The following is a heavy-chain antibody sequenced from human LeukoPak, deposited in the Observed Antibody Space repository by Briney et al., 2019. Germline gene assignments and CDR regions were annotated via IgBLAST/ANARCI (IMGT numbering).Heavy chain of an antibody. CDR2: IIPIFGTA. J-gene: IGHJ3*02. CDR1: GGTFSSYA. CDR3: ASGIVGATWRNDAFDI. V-gene: IGHV1-69*01. Sequence: ASVKVSXKASGGTFSSYAISWVRQAPGQGLEWMGGIIPIFGTANYAQKFQGGVTITADESTSTAYMELSSLRSEDTAVYYCASGIVGATWRNDAFDIWGQGTMVTVSS. D-gene: IGHD1-26*01.